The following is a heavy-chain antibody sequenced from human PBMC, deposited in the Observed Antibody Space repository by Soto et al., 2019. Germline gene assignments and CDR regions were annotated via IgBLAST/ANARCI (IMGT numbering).Heavy chain of an antibody. V-gene: IGHV1-18*01. D-gene: IGHD1-1*01. J-gene: IGHJ4*02. CDR2: ISAHNGNT. Sequence: QVHLVQSGAEVKKPGASVKVSCKASGYTFTSYGITWVRQAPGQGLEWMGWISAHNGNTDYAQKVQVRVIVTRDTSTSTAYMELRSLRSVDTAVYYCARGRYGDYWGQGALVTVSS. CDR1: GYTFTSYG. CDR3: ARGRYGDY.